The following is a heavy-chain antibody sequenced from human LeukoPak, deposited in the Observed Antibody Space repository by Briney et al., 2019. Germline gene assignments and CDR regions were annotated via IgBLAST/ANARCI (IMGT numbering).Heavy chain of an antibody. J-gene: IGHJ4*02. CDR3: ARAFISSPSLANDY. CDR2: ISPNSGGT. D-gene: IGHD2-2*01. V-gene: IGHV1-2*02. Sequence: ASVKVSCKASGYTFTGYYMHWVRQAPGQGLEWMGWISPNSGGTNYAQKFQGGVTMTRDTSISTAYMELSRLRSEDTAVYYCARAFISSPSLANDYWGQGTLVTVSS. CDR1: GYTFTGYY.